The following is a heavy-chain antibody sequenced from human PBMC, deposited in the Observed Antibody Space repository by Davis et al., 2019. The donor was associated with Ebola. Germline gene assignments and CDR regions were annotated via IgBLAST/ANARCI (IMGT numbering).Heavy chain of an antibody. CDR2: TYYSSKWYN. Sequence: HSQTLSLTCAISGDSVSSAGWNWIRQSPSRGLVWLGSTYYSSKWYNDYAVSVKSRITINPDTSKNQFSLQLNSVTPEDTALYYCARGWLRGGLDVWGEGTTVTVSS. D-gene: IGHD5-18*01. CDR1: GDSVSSAG. CDR3: ARGWLRGGLDV. J-gene: IGHJ6*04. V-gene: IGHV6-1*01.